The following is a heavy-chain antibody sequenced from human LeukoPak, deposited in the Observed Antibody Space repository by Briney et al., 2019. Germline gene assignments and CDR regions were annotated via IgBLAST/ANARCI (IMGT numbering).Heavy chain of an antibody. CDR1: VDSISGNF. V-gene: IGHV4-59*01. CDR3: AKSPPGSHSAPTDY. D-gene: IGHD1-1*01. Sequence: SETLSLTCTFSVDSISGNFWTWIRQPPGKELEWIGYIYHTGSTNYNPSLNSQAPIPVDTSKNQFSLKSTAVNAASPARYCCAKSPPGSHSAPTDYWGQGTLVTVSS. CDR2: IYHTGST. J-gene: IGHJ4*02.